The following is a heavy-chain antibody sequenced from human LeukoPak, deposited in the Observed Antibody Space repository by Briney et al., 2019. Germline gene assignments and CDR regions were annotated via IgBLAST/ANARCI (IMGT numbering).Heavy chain of an antibody. J-gene: IGHJ4*02. Sequence: ASVKVSCKASGYTFTSYGISWVRQAPGQGLEWMGWISAYNGNTNYAQKLQGRVTMTTDTSTSTAYMELRSLRSDDTAVCYCARGELRFLEWFSTPFDYWGQGTLVTVSS. V-gene: IGHV1-18*01. CDR2: ISAYNGNT. CDR3: ARGELRFLEWFSTPFDY. D-gene: IGHD3-3*01. CDR1: GYTFTSYG.